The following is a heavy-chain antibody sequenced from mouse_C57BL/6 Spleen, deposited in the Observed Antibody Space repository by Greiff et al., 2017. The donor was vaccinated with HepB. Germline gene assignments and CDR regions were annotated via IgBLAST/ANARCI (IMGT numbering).Heavy chain of an antibody. D-gene: IGHD1-1*01. CDR1: GYTFTDYE. CDR2: IDPETGGT. CDR3: TPLLRAWFAY. V-gene: IGHV1-15*01. Sequence: QVQLQQSGAELVRPGASVTLSCKASGYTFTDYEMHWVKQTPVHGLEWIGAIDPETGGTAYNQKFKGKAILTADKSSSTAYMELRSLTSEDSAVYYCTPLLRAWFAYWGQGTLVTVSA. J-gene: IGHJ3*01.